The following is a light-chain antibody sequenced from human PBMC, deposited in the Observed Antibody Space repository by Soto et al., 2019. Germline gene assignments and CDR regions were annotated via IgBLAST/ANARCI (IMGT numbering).Light chain of an antibody. CDR1: QSISNH. J-gene: IGKJ1*01. Sequence: DIQMTQSPSSLSASVEDSVIITCRASQSISNHLNWYQQTQGKAPKILIFAASSLQSGVPSRFSGSRSGPDFTLTISSLQPEDFETYYCQQSYSSPPTFGQGTKVDIK. V-gene: IGKV1-39*01. CDR2: AAS. CDR3: QQSYSSPPT.